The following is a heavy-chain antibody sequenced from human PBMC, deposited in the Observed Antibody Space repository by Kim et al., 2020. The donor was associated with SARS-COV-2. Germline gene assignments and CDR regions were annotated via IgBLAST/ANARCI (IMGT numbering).Heavy chain of an antibody. CDR3: ARDSLGGYDGYYYYGMDV. CDR1: GGTFSSYA. CDR2: IIPIFGTA. D-gene: IGHD5-12*01. J-gene: IGHJ6*02. V-gene: IGHV1-69*13. Sequence: SVKVSCKASGGTFSSYAISWVRQAPGQGLEWMGGIIPIFGTANYAQKFQGRVTITADESTSTAYMELSSLRSEDMAVYYCARDSLGGYDGYYYYGMDVWGQGTTVTVSS.